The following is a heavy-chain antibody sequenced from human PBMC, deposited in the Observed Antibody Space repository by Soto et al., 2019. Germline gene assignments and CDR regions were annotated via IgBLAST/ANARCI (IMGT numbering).Heavy chain of an antibody. J-gene: IGHJ4*02. CDR2: ISRSGNST. CDR3: AKDAKILDWLPTSYYFDF. V-gene: IGHV3-23*01. Sequence: EVQVLESGGGLAQPGRSLRLSCAVSGLSFSSYAMTWVRQSPGKGLEWGSSISRSGNSTYSADSVRGRFTISRDNSKNTLYLQMNSLRAEDTAVYYCAKDAKILDWLPTSYYFDFWGQGTLVTVSS. CDR1: GLSFSSYA. D-gene: IGHD3-9*01.